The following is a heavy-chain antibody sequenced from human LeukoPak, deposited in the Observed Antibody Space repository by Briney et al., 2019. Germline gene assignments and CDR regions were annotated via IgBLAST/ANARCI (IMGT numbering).Heavy chain of an antibody. J-gene: IGHJ4*02. CDR2: ISAYNGNT. CDR3: ARWYYDILTGYYNPYDY. V-gene: IGHV1-18*01. Sequence: ASVKVSCKASGYSLTSYALNWVRQAPGQGLEWMGWISAYNGNTNYAQKLQGRVTMTTDTSTSTAYMELRSLRSDDTAVYYCARWYYDILTGYYNPYDYWGQGTLVTVSS. D-gene: IGHD3-9*01. CDR1: GYSLTSYA.